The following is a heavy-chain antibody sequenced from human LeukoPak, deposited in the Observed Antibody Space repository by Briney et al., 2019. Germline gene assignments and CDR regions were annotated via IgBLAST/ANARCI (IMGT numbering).Heavy chain of an antibody. V-gene: IGHV4-4*02. J-gene: IGHJ5*02. D-gene: IGHD1-14*01. CDR2: IYQSGGT. Sequence: SETLSLTCAVSGGSISSNNWWSWVRQPPGKGLEWLGEIYQSGGTNYNPSLKSRLTISVDTSKNQFSLKLTSVTAADTAVYYCARLNKPGWFDPWGQGTLVTVSS. CDR3: ARLNKPGWFDP. CDR1: GGSISSNNW.